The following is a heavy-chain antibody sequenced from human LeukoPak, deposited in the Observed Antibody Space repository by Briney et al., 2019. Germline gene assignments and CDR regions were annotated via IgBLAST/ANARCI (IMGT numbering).Heavy chain of an antibody. CDR1: GGSISSYY. CDR2: IYYSGST. CDR3: ASAYYYDSMGGMDV. J-gene: IGHJ6*02. Sequence: TPSETLSLTCTVSGGSISSYYWSWIRQPPGKGLEWIGYIYYSGSTNYNPSLKSRVTISVDTSKNQFSLKLSSVTAADTAVYYCASAYYYDSMGGMDVWGQGTTVTVSS. D-gene: IGHD3-22*01. V-gene: IGHV4-59*01.